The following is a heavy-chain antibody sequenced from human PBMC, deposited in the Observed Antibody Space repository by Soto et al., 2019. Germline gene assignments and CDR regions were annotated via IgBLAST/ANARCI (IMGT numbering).Heavy chain of an antibody. Sequence: GESLKISCKGSGYSFASYWITWGRQKPGKGLEWMGRIDPSDSQTYYSPSFRGHVTISATKSITTVFLQWSSLRASDTAMYYCARPRGQWLADAFDIWGQGTMVTVSS. J-gene: IGHJ3*02. D-gene: IGHD6-19*01. CDR1: GYSFASYW. CDR3: ARPRGQWLADAFDI. V-gene: IGHV5-10-1*01. CDR2: IDPSDSQT.